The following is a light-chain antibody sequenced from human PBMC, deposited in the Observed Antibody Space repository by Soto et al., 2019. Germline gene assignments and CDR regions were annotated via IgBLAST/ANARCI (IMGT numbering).Light chain of an antibody. CDR3: QLYGISPH. V-gene: IGKV3-20*01. CDR1: QGIGDT. CDR2: DTS. J-gene: IGKJ5*01. Sequence: EILLTQSPDTLSLSPGERATPSGRASQGIGDTLAWYQHKPGQAPRLLIYDTSTRATGVPARFSGSRSGTEFTLTINRLEPEDFAVYYCQLYGISPHFGQGTRLEIK.